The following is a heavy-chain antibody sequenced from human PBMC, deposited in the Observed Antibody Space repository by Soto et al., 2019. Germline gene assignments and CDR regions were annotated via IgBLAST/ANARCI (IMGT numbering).Heavy chain of an antibody. Sequence: ASVKVSCKVSGYTLTELSMHWVRQAPGKGLEWMGGFDPEDGETIYAQKFQGRVTMTEDTSTDTAYMELSSLRSEDTAVYYCATFISSGARRFLEWPPEPGYYMDVWGKGTTVTVSS. J-gene: IGHJ6*03. CDR2: FDPEDGET. D-gene: IGHD3-3*01. CDR3: ATFISSGARRFLEWPPEPGYYMDV. V-gene: IGHV1-24*01. CDR1: GYTLTELS.